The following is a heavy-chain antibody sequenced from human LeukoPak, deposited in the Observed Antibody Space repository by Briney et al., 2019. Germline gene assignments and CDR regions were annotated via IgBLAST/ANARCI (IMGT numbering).Heavy chain of an antibody. CDR2: ISYTGSTNYNASSGST. CDR3: ARNRVATIYGNFDY. CDR1: GRFISSCY. V-gene: IGHV4-59*01. J-gene: IGHJ4*02. Sequence: SETLSLTCSFCGRFISSCYWRWIRQPPGKGLEWIAYISYTGSTNYNASSGSTNYNPSLKSRVTISMDTSKNQFSLNLTSVTAADTAVYYCARNRVATIYGNFDYWGQGTLVTVSS. D-gene: IGHD5-12*01.